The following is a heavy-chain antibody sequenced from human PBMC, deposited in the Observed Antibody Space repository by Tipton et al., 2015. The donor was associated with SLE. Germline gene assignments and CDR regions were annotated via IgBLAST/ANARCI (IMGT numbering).Heavy chain of an antibody. CDR1: DGSFSSFY. V-gene: IGHV4-34*01. CDR2: IDHSGRS. J-gene: IGHJ3*01. D-gene: IGHD1-1*01. Sequence: YDGSFSSFYWSWIRQPPGKGLEWIGEIDHSGRSNYKPSLKSRVTMSVDTSKNQFSLKPRSVTAADTAVYYCARDDPAMEGAFDVWGQGTMVIVSS. CDR3: ARDDPAMEGAFDV.